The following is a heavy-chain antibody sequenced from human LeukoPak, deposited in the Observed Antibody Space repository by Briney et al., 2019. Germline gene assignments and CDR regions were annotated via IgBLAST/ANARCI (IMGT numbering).Heavy chain of an antibody. V-gene: IGHV3-9*01. CDR3: AKDRGLNNWNDVGPFDY. CDR1: GFTFDDYA. D-gene: IGHD1-1*01. J-gene: IGHJ4*02. Sequence: PGGSLRLSCAASGFTFDDYAMHWVRQAPGKGLEWVSGISWNSGSIGYADSVKGRFTISRDNAKNSLYLQMNSLRAEDTALYYCAKDRGLNNWNDVGPFDYWGQGTLVTVSS. CDR2: ISWNSGSI.